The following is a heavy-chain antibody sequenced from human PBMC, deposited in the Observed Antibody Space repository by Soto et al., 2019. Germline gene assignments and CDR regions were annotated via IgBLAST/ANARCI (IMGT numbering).Heavy chain of an antibody. D-gene: IGHD3-22*01. V-gene: IGHV1-69*13. Sequence: ASVKVSCKASGGTFSSYAISWVRQAPGQGLEWMGGIIPIFGTANYAQKFQGRVTITADESTSTAYMELSSLRSEDTAVYYCARDLADYDSSGYYYWGQGTLVTVSS. CDR3: ARDLADYDSSGYYY. CDR1: GGTFSSYA. J-gene: IGHJ4*02. CDR2: IIPIFGTA.